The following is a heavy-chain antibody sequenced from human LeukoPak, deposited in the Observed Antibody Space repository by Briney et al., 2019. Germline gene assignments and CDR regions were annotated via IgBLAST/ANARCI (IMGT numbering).Heavy chain of an antibody. J-gene: IGHJ6*04. D-gene: IGHD3-22*01. CDR2: IKQDGSEK. CDR3: ARETYYGTMDV. V-gene: IGHV3-7*03. Sequence: PGGSLRPSCAASGFTFSSYWMSWVRQAPGKGLEWVANIKQDGSEKYYVDSVKGRFTISRDNAKNSLYLQMNSLRAEDTAVYYCARETYYGTMDVWGKGTTVTVSS. CDR1: GFTFSSYW.